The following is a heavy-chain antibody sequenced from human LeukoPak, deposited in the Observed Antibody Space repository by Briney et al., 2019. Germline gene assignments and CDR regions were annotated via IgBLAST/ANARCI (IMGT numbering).Heavy chain of an antibody. CDR1: GYRLTSYW. D-gene: IGHD3-9*01. CDR3: ARRRILTGYYAFDY. V-gene: IGHV5-10-1*01. Sequence: GESLKISCKGSGYRLTSYWISWVRQMPGKGLEWMGSIDPSDSYTNYSPSFQGHVTISGDKSISTAYLQWSSLKASDTAMYYCARRRILTGYYAFDYWGQGTLVTVSS. CDR2: IDPSDSYT. J-gene: IGHJ4*02.